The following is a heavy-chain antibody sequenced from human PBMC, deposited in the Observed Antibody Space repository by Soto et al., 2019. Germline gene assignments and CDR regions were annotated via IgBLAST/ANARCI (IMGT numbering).Heavy chain of an antibody. CDR3: ARGDYFDRRFDY. J-gene: IGHJ4*02. CDR2: IKQDGTEK. CDR1: GFTFSDSW. V-gene: IGHV3-7*03. Sequence: GGYLRLSCAASGFTFSDSWMSWARQAPGKGLEWVATIKQDGTEKYYVDSVKGRFTVSRDNAKNSLYLQMNSLRAEDTAVYYCARGDYFDRRFDYWGQGTLVTVSS. D-gene: IGHD3-9*01.